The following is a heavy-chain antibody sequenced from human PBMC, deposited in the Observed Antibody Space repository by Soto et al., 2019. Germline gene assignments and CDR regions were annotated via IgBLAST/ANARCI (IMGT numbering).Heavy chain of an antibody. CDR2: IYPSGST. J-gene: IGHJ5*02. CDR1: GGSISSSNW. Sequence: QVQLQESGPGLVKPSGTLSLTCAVSGGSISSSNWWSWVRQPPGKGLEWIGEIYPSGSTNYNPSLKSRVTISVDKSKNQFALKLSSVTAADTAVYYCARDGAEGVRGEFWFDPWGQGTLVTVSS. CDR3: ARDGAEGVRGEFWFDP. D-gene: IGHD3-10*01. V-gene: IGHV4-4*02.